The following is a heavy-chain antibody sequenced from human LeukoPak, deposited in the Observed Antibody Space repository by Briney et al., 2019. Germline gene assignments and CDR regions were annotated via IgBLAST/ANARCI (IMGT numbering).Heavy chain of an antibody. V-gene: IGHV1-2*02. Sequence: ASVTVSCKASGYTFSDYYMHWVRQAPGQGLEWMGWINYNSGVTNYAQKFQGRVTMTRDTSISTAYMELSRPRSDDTAVYYCATVLLYSGWVKFDYWGQGTLVTVSS. CDR3: ATVLLYSGWVKFDY. D-gene: IGHD6-19*01. CDR2: INYNSGVT. J-gene: IGHJ4*02. CDR1: GYTFSDYY.